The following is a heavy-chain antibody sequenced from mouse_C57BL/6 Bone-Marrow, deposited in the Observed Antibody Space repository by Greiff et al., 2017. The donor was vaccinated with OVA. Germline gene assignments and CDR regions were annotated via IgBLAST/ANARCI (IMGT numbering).Heavy chain of an antibody. CDR1: GYTFTDYY. J-gene: IGHJ1*03. V-gene: IGHV1-19*01. CDR3: ARRRVRDYYRPYWYFDV. CDR2: INPYNGGT. Sequence: VQLQQSGPVLVKPGASVKMSCKASGYTFTDYYMNWVKQSHGKSLEWIGVINPYNGGTSYNKKFKGKATLTVDTSSSTAYMEHNSLTSEDSAVYYCARRRVRDYYRPYWYFDVWGTGTTVTVSS. D-gene: IGHD1-1*01.